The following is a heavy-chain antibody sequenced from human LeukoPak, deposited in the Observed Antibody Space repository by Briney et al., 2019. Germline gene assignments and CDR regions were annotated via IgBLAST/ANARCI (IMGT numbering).Heavy chain of an antibody. CDR1: GYTFTSYD. Sequence: ASVKVSCKASGYTFTSYDIKWVRQATGQGLEWMGWMNPNSGNTGYAQKFQGRVTMTRNTSISTAYMELSSLRSEDTAVYYCARMYYGDYYYFDYWGQGTLVTVSS. CDR3: ARMYYGDYYYFDY. V-gene: IGHV1-8*01. J-gene: IGHJ4*02. D-gene: IGHD4-17*01. CDR2: MNPNSGNT.